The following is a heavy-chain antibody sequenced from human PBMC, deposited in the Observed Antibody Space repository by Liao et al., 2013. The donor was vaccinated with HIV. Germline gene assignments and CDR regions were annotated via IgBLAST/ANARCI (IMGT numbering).Heavy chain of an antibody. D-gene: IGHD1-26*01. J-gene: IGHJ4*02. V-gene: IGHV4-59*01. Sequence: QVQLQESGPGLVRPSETLSLTCNVSGGSISTYYWSWIRQPPGKGLEWIGYIFYSGSINYQPSLKSRVTISLDTSKNQVSLKLTSMTPADTAVYYCASGSQWELRLVYWGQGTLVTVSS. CDR1: GGSISTYY. CDR3: ASGSQWELRLVY. CDR2: IFYSGSI.